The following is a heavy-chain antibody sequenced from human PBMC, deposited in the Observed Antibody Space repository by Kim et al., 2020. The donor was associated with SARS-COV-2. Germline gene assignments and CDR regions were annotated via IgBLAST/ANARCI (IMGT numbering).Heavy chain of an antibody. CDR3: ARSSEGSGIRY. D-gene: IGHD3-10*01. CDR1: GGSISSYY. CDR2: IYYSGST. Sequence: SETLSLTCTVSGGSISSYYWSWIRQPPGKGLEWIGYIYYSGSTNYNPSLKSRVTISVDTSKNQFSLKLSSVTAADTAVYYCARSSEGSGIRYWGQGTLVTVSS. J-gene: IGHJ4*02. V-gene: IGHV4-59*01.